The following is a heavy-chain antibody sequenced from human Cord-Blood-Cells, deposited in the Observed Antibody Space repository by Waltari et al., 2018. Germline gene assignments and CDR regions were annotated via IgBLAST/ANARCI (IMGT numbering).Heavy chain of an antibody. J-gene: IGHJ3*02. CDR1: GSTFTGYY. V-gene: IGHV1-2*02. D-gene: IGHD1-26*01. Sequence: QVQLVQSGAEVKKPGASVKVSCKASGSTFTGYYMHWVRQAPGQGLEWMGWINPNSGGTNDAQKVQGRVTMTRDTSISTAYMELSRLRSDDTAVYYCARDKGIRYSGSYYAFDIWGQGTMVTVSS. CDR2: INPNSGGT. CDR3: ARDKGIRYSGSYYAFDI.